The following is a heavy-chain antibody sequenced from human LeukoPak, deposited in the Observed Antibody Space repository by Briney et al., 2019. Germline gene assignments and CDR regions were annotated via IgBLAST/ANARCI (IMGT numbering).Heavy chain of an antibody. CDR1: GFTFSSYG. Sequence: PGGSLRLSCAASGFTFSSYGMHWVRQAPGKGLEWVAVISYDGSNKYYADSVKGRFTISRDNSKNTLYLQMNSLRAEDTAVYYCASLIVVVPAAMGNWFDPWGQGTLVTVSS. V-gene: IGHV3-30*03. CDR3: ASLIVVVPAAMGNWFDP. CDR2: ISYDGSNK. D-gene: IGHD2-2*01. J-gene: IGHJ5*02.